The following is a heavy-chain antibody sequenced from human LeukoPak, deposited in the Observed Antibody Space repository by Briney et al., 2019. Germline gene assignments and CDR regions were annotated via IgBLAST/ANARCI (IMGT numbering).Heavy chain of an antibody. Sequence: SETLSLTCTASGGSGSSDSWSWIRQPPRPGLEWIGYISYSGSTSYNPSLNSRLTISVDPPKGPSSLKLRSVTAADMAVYYCARRTRSFSYTYGDAYYYYYVDVWGKGTTVIVS. CDR2: ISYSGST. CDR1: GGSGSSDS. J-gene: IGHJ6*03. V-gene: IGHV4-59*02. CDR3: ARRTRSFSYTYGDAYYYYYVDV. D-gene: IGHD5-18*01.